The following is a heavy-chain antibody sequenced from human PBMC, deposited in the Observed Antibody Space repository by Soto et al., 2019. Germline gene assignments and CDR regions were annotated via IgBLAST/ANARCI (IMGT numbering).Heavy chain of an antibody. V-gene: IGHV1-2*04. CDR1: GYTFTGYY. D-gene: IGHD2-2*01. CDR3: ASTSTSNYYYGMDV. Sequence: APVKVSCKASGYTFTGYYMHWVRQAPGQGLEWMGWINPNSGGTNYAQKFQGWVTMTRDTSISTAYMELSRLRSDDTAVYYCASTSTSNYYYGMDVWGQGTTVTVSS. J-gene: IGHJ6*02. CDR2: INPNSGGT.